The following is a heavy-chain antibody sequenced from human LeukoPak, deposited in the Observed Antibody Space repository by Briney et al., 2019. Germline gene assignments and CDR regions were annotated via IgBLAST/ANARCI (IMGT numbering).Heavy chain of an antibody. D-gene: IGHD2-15*01. Sequence: SETLSLTCTVSGGSISISSYYWGWVRQPPGKGLEWIANVYHSGSTYYNPSLKSRVTTSVDTSKNQFSLKLSSVTAADTAVYYCAREREAVVVAATGWFDPWGQGTLVTVSS. CDR3: AREREAVVVAATGWFDP. CDR1: GGSISISSYY. V-gene: IGHV4-39*07. J-gene: IGHJ5*02. CDR2: VYHSGST.